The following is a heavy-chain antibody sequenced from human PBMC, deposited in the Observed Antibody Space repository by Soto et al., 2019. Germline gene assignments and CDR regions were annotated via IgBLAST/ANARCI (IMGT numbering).Heavy chain of an antibody. Sequence: ASVKVSCKTSGYTFIRYALHWVRQAPGQRLEWLGWINTGNGNTKYSRKFQDRVTIARDTSASTAYMELSSLTSEDTAVYYCARDRLSPAYYYDSGAFDYWGQGTLVTVSS. CDR3: ARDRLSPAYYYDSGAFDY. D-gene: IGHD3-22*01. CDR2: INTGNGNT. V-gene: IGHV1-3*04. J-gene: IGHJ4*02. CDR1: GYTFIRYA.